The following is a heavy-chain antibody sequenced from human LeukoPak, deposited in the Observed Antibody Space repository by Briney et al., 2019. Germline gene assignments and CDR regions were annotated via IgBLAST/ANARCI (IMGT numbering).Heavy chain of an antibody. Sequence: GGSLRLSCAASGFTVSSNYMSWVRQAPGKGLEWVSVIYSGGSTYYADSVKGRFTISRDNSKNTLYLQMNSLRAEDTAVYYCARSTSSVGELPDAFDIWGQGTMVTVSS. D-gene: IGHD3-10*01. J-gene: IGHJ3*02. CDR3: ARSTSSVGELPDAFDI. CDR1: GFTVSSNY. CDR2: IYSGGST. V-gene: IGHV3-53*01.